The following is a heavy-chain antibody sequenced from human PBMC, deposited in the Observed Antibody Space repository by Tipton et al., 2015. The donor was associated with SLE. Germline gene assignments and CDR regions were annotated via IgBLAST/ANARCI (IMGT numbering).Heavy chain of an antibody. V-gene: IGHV4-39*01. CDR1: GGSISSSSYY. J-gene: IGHJ2*01. D-gene: IGHD6-13*01. CDR3: ARGEGMDSSWPSRYFDL. Sequence: TLSLTCTVSGGSISSSSYYWGWIRQPPGTGLEWIGRIYYSGSTYYNPSLKSRVTISVDTSKNQFSLKLSSVTAADTAVYYCARGEGMDSSWPSRYFDLWGRGTLVTVSS. CDR2: IYYSGST.